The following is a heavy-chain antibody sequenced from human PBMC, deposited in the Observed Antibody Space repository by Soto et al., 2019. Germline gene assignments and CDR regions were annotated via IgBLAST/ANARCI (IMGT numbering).Heavy chain of an antibody. CDR2: ISGAGHTI. J-gene: IGHJ5*02. D-gene: IGHD1-1*01. V-gene: IGHV3-48*02. Sequence: GGSLRLSCAASGYTFTGYGMNWVRQAPGKGLEWISYISGAGHTIYYADSVKGRFTVSRDSATNSVYLQVSSLRDDDTAIYYCARVMSGWTGPGCFDPRGQGILVTVSS. CDR1: GYTFTGYG. CDR3: ARVMSGWTGPGCFDP.